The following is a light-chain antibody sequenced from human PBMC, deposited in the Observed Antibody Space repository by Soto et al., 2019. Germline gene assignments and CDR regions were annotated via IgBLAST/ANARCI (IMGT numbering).Light chain of an antibody. Sequence: EIVMTQSPATLSVSPGERATLSCRASQNVRSNLAWYQHKPGQAPRLLIYGASTRASGIPARFSGSGSETDFTLTISSLQSEDSAVYYCQQYHNWPPITFGQGTRLEIK. J-gene: IGKJ5*01. CDR2: GAS. V-gene: IGKV3-15*01. CDR3: QQYHNWPPIT. CDR1: QNVRSN.